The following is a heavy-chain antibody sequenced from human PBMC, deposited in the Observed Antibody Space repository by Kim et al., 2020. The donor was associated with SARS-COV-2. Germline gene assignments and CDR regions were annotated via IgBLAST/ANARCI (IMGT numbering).Heavy chain of an antibody. V-gene: IGHV4-34*01. D-gene: IGHD1-26*01. CDR3: ARGYTQGELPQPYIDY. J-gene: IGHJ4*02. CDR1: GGSFSGYY. CDR2: INHSGST. Sequence: SETLSLTCAVYGGSFSGYYWSWIRQPPGKGLEWIGEINHSGSTNYNPSLKSRVTISVDTSKNQFSLKLSSVTAADTAVYYCARGYTQGELPQPYIDYWGQGTLVTVSS.